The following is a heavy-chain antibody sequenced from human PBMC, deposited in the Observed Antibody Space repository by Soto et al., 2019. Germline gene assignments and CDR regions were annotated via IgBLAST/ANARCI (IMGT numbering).Heavy chain of an antibody. J-gene: IGHJ6*02. CDR3: AREPAIYGMDV. Sequence: EVRLVESGGGLVKPGGSLRLSCAASGFTFSSYSVDWIRQAPGKGLEWVSSISSSGSYIYYADSVKGRFTISRDNAQNSLYLQMNSLSAEDTAMYYCAREPAIYGMDVWGQGTTVTVSS. CDR1: GFTFSSYS. CDR2: ISSSGSYI. V-gene: IGHV3-21*01.